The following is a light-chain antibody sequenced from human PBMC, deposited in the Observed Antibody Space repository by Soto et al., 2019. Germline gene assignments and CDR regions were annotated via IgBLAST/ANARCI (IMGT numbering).Light chain of an antibody. V-gene: IGKV3-20*01. Sequence: EIVLTQSPGTLSLSPGERATLSCRASQSVSSSYLAWYQQKPGQAPRLLIYGASSRATGIPDRFSGSGSGTEFTLNISRLEPEDFAVYYCQQYDSSPPYTFGQGTQLEIK. CDR3: QQYDSSPPYT. CDR2: GAS. CDR1: QSVSSSY. J-gene: IGKJ2*01.